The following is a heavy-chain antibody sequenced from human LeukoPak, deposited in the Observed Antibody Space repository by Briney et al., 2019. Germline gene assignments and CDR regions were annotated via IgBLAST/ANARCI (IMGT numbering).Heavy chain of an antibody. J-gene: IGHJ4*02. CDR1: RGTFSSYA. CDR3: ASIEYYDILTGYYLPFDY. V-gene: IGHV1-69*05. Sequence: APVKVSCKASRGTFSSYALSWVRQAPGQGLEWMGGIIPIFGTANYAQKFQGRVTITTDESTSTAYMELSSLRSEDTAVYYCASIEYYDILTGYYLPFDYWGQGTLVTVSS. D-gene: IGHD3-9*01. CDR2: IIPIFGTA.